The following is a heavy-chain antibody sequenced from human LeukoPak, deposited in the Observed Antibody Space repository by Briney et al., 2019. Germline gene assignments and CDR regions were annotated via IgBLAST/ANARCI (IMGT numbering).Heavy chain of an antibody. Sequence: GGSLRLSRAASGFTFSDYYMSWIRQAPGKWLEWVSYISSSGSTIYYADSVKGRFTISRDNAKNSLYLQMNSLRAEDTAVYYCARVVVVPAVYYYYMDVWGKGTTVTISS. CDR3: ARVVVVPAVYYYYMDV. V-gene: IGHV3-11*01. CDR1: GFTFSDYY. D-gene: IGHD2-2*01. CDR2: ISSSGSTI. J-gene: IGHJ6*03.